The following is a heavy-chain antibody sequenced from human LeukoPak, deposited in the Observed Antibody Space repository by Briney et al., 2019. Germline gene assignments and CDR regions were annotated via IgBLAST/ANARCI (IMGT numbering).Heavy chain of an antibody. D-gene: IGHD1-26*01. CDR2: IYYSGST. V-gene: IGHV4-59*01. Sequence: SETLSLTCTVSGGSISSYYWSWIRQPPGKGLEWIGYIYYSGSTNYNPSLKSRVTISVDTSKNQFSLKLSSVTAADTAVYYCASRRSPPRYYFDYWGQGTLVTVSS. J-gene: IGHJ4*02. CDR1: GGSISSYY. CDR3: ASRRSPPRYYFDY.